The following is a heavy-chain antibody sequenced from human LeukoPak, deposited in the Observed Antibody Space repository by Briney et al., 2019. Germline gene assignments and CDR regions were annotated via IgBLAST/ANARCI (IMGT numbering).Heavy chain of an antibody. Sequence: SETLSLTCTVSGGSISSGGYYWSWIRQHPGKGLEWIGYIYYSGSTYYNLSLKSRVTISVDTSKNQFSLKLSSVTAADTAVYYCARLAVAGTWGWFDPWGQGTLVTVSS. J-gene: IGHJ5*02. V-gene: IGHV4-31*03. CDR3: ARLAVAGTWGWFDP. D-gene: IGHD6-19*01. CDR2: IYYSGST. CDR1: GGSISSGGYY.